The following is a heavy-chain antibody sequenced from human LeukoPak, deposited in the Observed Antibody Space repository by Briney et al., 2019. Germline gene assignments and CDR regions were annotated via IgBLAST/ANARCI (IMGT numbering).Heavy chain of an antibody. CDR1: GGSISSGGYY. J-gene: IGHJ5*02. Sequence: SETLSLTCTVSGGSISSGGYYWSWIRQHPGKGLEWIGYIYYSGSTYYNPSLKSRVTISVDTSKNQFSLKLNSVTAADTAVYYCARVRLSRFDPWGQGTLVTVSS. V-gene: IGHV4-31*03. CDR3: ARVRLSRFDP. CDR2: IYYSGST. D-gene: IGHD3-10*01.